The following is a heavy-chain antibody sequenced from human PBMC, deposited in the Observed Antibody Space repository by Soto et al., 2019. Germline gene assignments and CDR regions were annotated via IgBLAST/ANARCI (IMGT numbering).Heavy chain of an antibody. D-gene: IGHD3-22*01. CDR2: IWYDGSNK. V-gene: IGHV3-33*01. CDR1: GFTFSSYG. J-gene: IGHJ4*02. Sequence: QVQLVESGGGVVQPGRSLRLSCAASGFTFSSYGMHWVRQAPGKGLEWVAVIWYDGSNKYYADSVKGRFTISRDNSKNTLYLQMTSLIAEDTAVYYCARDQTYYDSSGYERRGPFDYWGQGTLVTVSS. CDR3: ARDQTYYDSSGYERRGPFDY.